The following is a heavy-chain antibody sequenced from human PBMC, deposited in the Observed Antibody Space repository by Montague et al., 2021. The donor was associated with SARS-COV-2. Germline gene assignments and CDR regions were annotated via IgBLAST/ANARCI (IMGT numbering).Heavy chain of an antibody. D-gene: IGHD2-2*01. Sequence: SLRLSCAASGFTLSSYDMHWVRQAPGKGLEWVAVISYDGSNKYYADSVKGRFTISRDNSKNTLYLQMNSLRAEDTAVYYCARPLGGGYQLLCDYWGQGTLVTVSS. J-gene: IGHJ4*02. CDR2: ISYDGSNK. CDR3: ARPLGGGYQLLCDY. CDR1: GFTLSSYD. V-gene: IGHV3-30*04.